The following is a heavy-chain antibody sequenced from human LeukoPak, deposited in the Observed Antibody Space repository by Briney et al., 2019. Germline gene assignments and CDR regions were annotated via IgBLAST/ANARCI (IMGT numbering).Heavy chain of an antibody. J-gene: IGHJ4*02. CDR3: ARIHDYRLD. Sequence: PSETLSLTCAVYGGSFSGYYWRWIRQPAGKGLEWIGRIYTSGSTNYNPSLKSRVTMSVDTSKNQFSLKLRSVTAADTAAYYCARIHDYRLDWGQGTLVTVSS. CDR1: GGSFSGYY. D-gene: IGHD4-11*01. CDR2: IYTSGST. V-gene: IGHV4-59*10.